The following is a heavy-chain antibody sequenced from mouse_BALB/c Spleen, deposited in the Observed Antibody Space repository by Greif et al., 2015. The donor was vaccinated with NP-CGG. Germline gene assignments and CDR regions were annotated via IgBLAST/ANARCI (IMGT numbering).Heavy chain of an antibody. Sequence: VQLQQSGAELVRPGTSVKVSCKASGYAFTNYLIEWVKQRPGQGLEWIGVINPGSGGTNYNEKFKSKATLTADKSSSTAYMQLSSLTSDDSAVYFCARYYGNYDYFDDWGQGTTLTVSS. J-gene: IGHJ2*01. CDR3: ARYYGNYDYFDD. D-gene: IGHD2-1*01. CDR1: GYAFTNYL. V-gene: IGHV1-54*01. CDR2: INPGSGGT.